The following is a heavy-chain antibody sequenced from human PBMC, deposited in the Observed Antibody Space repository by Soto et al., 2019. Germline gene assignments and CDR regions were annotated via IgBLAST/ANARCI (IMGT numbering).Heavy chain of an antibody. J-gene: IGHJ6*02. V-gene: IGHV3-23*01. CDR3: AKASVAGTDYYYGMDV. CDR2: ISGSGGST. Sequence: LRLSCAASGFTFSSYAMSWVRQAPGKGLEWVSAISGSGGSTYYADSVKGRFTISRDNSKNTLYLQMNSLRAEDTAVYYCAKASVAGTDYYYGMDVWGQGTTVTVSS. D-gene: IGHD6-19*01. CDR1: GFTFSSYA.